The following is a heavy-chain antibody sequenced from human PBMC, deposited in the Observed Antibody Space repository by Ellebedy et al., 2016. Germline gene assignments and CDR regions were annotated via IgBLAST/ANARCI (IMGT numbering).Heavy chain of an antibody. CDR3: AKWNGGWYAFEV. CDR2: VFHTWAT. J-gene: IGHJ3*01. D-gene: IGHD6-19*01. V-gene: IGHV4-59*02. Sequence: GSLRLSCAASGFTVSTNYVSWVRRPPGKGLEWIGFVFHTWATLYNPSLKSRVTMSVDTSKSQFSLRLTSVTAADTAVYYCAKWNGGWYAFEVWGQGTMVTVSS. CDR1: GFTVSTNY.